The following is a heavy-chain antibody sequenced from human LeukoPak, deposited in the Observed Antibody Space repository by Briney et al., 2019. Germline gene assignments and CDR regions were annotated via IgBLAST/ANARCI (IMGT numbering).Heavy chain of an antibody. CDR2: INAGNGIP. V-gene: IGHV1-3*01. Sequence: GASVKVSCKASGYTFTSYAMHWVRQAPGQRLEWMGWINAGNGIPKYSQKFQGRVTITRDTSATTAYMELSSLRSEDTAVYYCARGEMATVTFDYWGQGTLVTVSS. D-gene: IGHD5-24*01. CDR1: GYTFTSYA. CDR3: ARGEMATVTFDY. J-gene: IGHJ4*02.